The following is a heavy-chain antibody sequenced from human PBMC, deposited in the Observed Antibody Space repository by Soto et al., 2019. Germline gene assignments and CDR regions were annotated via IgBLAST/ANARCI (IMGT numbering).Heavy chain of an antibody. CDR1: GYTFTGYY. D-gene: IGHD3-3*01. CDR2: INPNSGGT. V-gene: IGHV1-2*02. J-gene: IGHJ6*02. Sequence: ASVKVSCKASGYTFTGYYMHWVRQAPGQGLEWMGWINPNSGGTNYAQKFQGRVTMTRDTSISTAYMELSRLRSDDTAVYYCARRYEDCYYGMDVWGQGTTVTVSS. CDR3: ARRYEDCYYGMDV.